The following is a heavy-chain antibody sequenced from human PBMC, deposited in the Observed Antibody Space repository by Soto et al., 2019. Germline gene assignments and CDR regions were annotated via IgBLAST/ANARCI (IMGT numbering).Heavy chain of an antibody. CDR2: INPSGGST. CDR3: ARVFVVPDGGDHTEGDY. CDR1: GYTFTSYY. D-gene: IGHD4-17*01. V-gene: IGHV1-46*01. Sequence: QVQLVQSGAEVKKPGASVKVSCKASGYTFTSYYMHWVRQAPGQGLEWMGIINPSGGSTSYAQKFQGRVTMTRDTSTSTVYMELSSLRSEDTAVYYCARVFVVPDGGDHTEGDYWGQGTLVTVSS. J-gene: IGHJ4*02.